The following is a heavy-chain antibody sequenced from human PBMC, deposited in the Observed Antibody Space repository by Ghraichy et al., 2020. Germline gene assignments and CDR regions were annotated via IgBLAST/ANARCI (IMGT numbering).Heavy chain of an antibody. Sequence: WGSLRLSCAASGFTFTNYAMSWVRQAPGKGLEWVSGATGSGGITYYADSVKGRFTISRDYSKSTLYLQINSLRAEDTAVYYCAKNLRPSGSYASDWGQGTLVTVSS. J-gene: IGHJ4*02. D-gene: IGHD1-26*01. CDR2: ATGSGGIT. V-gene: IGHV3-23*01. CDR1: GFTFTNYA. CDR3: AKNLRPSGSYASD.